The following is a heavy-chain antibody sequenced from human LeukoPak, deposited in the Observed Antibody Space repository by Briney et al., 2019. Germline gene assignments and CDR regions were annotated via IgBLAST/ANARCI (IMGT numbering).Heavy chain of an antibody. D-gene: IGHD5-18*01. Sequence: PSETLSLTCTVSGFSISSGHYWGWVRPPPGAGLEWIGRVYQSGTTYYNPSLKSRVTTSVDMSKNQFSLRLRPVTAADTAVYYCARIFIRNGYSSYFDCWGQGTLVTVSS. CDR3: ARIFIRNGYSSYFDC. J-gene: IGHJ4*02. V-gene: IGHV4-38-2*02. CDR2: VYQSGTT. CDR1: GFSISSGHY.